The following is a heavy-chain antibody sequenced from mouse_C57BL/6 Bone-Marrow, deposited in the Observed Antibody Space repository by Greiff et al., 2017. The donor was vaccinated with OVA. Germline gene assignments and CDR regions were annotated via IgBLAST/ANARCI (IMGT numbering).Heavy chain of an antibody. CDR3: VSFYYDYDGYYFDY. Sequence: EVQLQQSGPELVKPGASVKIPCKASGYTFTDYNMDWVKQSHGKSLEWIGDINPNNGGTIYNQKFKGKATLTVDKSSSTAYMELRSLTSEDTAVYYCVSFYYDYDGYYFDYWGQGTTLTVSS. CDR2: INPNNGGT. CDR1: GYTFTDYN. J-gene: IGHJ2*01. D-gene: IGHD2-4*01. V-gene: IGHV1-18*01.